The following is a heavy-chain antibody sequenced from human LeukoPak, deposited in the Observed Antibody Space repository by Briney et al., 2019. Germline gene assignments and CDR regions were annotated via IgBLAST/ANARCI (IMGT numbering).Heavy chain of an antibody. V-gene: IGHV4-34*01. CDR2: INHSGST. D-gene: IGHD3-9*01. CDR3: ARGLRRYIDWPLRWFDP. J-gene: IGHJ5*02. Sequence: SETLSLTCAVYGGSFSGYYWSWIRQPPGKGLEWIGEINHSGSTNYNPSLKSRVTISVDTSKNQFSLKLSSVTAADTAVYYCARGLRRYIDWPLRWFDPWGQGTLVTVSS. CDR1: GGSFSGYY.